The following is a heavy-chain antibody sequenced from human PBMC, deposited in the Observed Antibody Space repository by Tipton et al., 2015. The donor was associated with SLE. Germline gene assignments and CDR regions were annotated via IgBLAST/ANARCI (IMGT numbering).Heavy chain of an antibody. Sequence: SLRLSCAASGFTFSTYAMSWVRQAPGKGLEWVSVIFTGGSTYYADSVKGRFTLSGDNSKKTLYLQMSSLRVEDTAVYYCAKDKWDNPLFPAAPWCFDLGGRGTLVTVSS. J-gene: IGHJ2*01. CDR3: AKDKWDNPLFPAAPWCFDL. V-gene: IGHV3-23*03. D-gene: IGHD2-2*01. CDR1: GFTFSTYA. CDR2: IFTGGST.